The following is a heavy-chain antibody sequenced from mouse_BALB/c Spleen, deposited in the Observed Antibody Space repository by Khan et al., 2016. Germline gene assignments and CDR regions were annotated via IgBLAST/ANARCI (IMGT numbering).Heavy chain of an antibody. D-gene: IGHD2-13*01. J-gene: IGHJ3*01. CDR2: IWGGGTT. V-gene: IGHV2-5-1*01. Sequence: QVQLKESGPSLVQPSQSLSINCIVSGFSLTTYAVHWVRQSPGKGLEWLGVIWGGGTTDYNAAFMSRLSITKDHPKSQVFFKMNSLQSDDTAIYYWAKVDYLYSVGAWFAYWGQGSLVTVST. CDR1: GFSLTTYA. CDR3: AKVDYLYSVGAWFAY.